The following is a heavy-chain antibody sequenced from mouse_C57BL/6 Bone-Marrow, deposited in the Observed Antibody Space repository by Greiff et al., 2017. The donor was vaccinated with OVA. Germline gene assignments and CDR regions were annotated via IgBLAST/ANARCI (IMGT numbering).Heavy chain of an antibody. Sequence: EVQLVESGGDLVKPGGSLKLSCAASGFTFSSYGMSWVRQTPDKRLEWVATISSGGSYTYYPDSVKGRFTISRDHAKHTLYLQMSSLKSEDTAMYYCARRLGPAWVAYWGQGTLVTVSA. CDR2: ISSGGSYT. J-gene: IGHJ3*01. CDR1: GFTFSSYG. V-gene: IGHV5-6*01. CDR3: ARRLGPAWVAY.